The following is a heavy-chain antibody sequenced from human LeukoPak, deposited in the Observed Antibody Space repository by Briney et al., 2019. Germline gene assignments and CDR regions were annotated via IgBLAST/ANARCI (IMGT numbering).Heavy chain of an antibody. Sequence: PGGSLRLSCAASGFTFSSYAMHWVRQAPGKGLEWVAVISYDGSNKYYADSVKGRFTISRDNSKNTLYLQMNSLRAEDTAVYYCARDRCTNGVCMYYFDYWGRGTLVTVSS. V-gene: IGHV3-30-3*01. D-gene: IGHD2-8*01. CDR3: ARDRCTNGVCMYYFDY. CDR1: GFTFSSYA. CDR2: ISYDGSNK. J-gene: IGHJ4*02.